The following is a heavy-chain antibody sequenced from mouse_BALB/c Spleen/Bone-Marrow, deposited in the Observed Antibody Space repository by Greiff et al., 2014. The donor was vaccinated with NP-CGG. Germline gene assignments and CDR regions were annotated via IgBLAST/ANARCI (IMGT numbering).Heavy chain of an antibody. CDR3: AGGGYGNYYFDY. D-gene: IGHD2-1*01. V-gene: IGHV1S130*01. Sequence: QVQLKQSGSVLVRPGASVKLSCKASGYTFTSSWMHWAKQRPGQGLEWIGEIHPNSGNTNYNEKFKGKATLTVDTSSSTAYVDLSSLTSEDSAVYYCAGGGYGNYYFDYWGQGTTLTVSS. CDR2: IHPNSGNT. J-gene: IGHJ2*01. CDR1: GYTFTSSW.